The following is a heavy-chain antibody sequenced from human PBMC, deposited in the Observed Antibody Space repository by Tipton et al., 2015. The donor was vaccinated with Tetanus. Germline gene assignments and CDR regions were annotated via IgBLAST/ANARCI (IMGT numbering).Heavy chain of an antibody. CDR3: ASGSSLDY. J-gene: IGHJ4*02. CDR2: ISSTTRYI. D-gene: IGHD3-10*01. V-gene: IGHV3-21*01. Sequence: SLRLSCAASGFTLTTYSINWFRQAPGKGLEWVSSISSTTRYIDYVDSVKGRFTISRDNAKNSVYLQMNSLRVEDTAVYYCASGSSLDYWGQGTLVTVSS. CDR1: GFTLTTYS.